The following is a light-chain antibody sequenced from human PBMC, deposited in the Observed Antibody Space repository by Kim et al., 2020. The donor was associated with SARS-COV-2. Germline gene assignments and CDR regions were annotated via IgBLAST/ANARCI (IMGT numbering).Light chain of an antibody. CDR3: SSYAGSNNFPYV. Sequence: QSALTQPPSASGSPGQSVTISCTGTSSDIGNYNYVSWYQQHPGKAPKLLIYEVNKRPSGVPDRFSGSKSGNTASLTVSGLQAEDEVDYYCSSYAGSNNFPYVFGSGTKVTVL. CDR1: SSDIGNYNY. CDR2: EVN. J-gene: IGLJ1*01. V-gene: IGLV2-8*01.